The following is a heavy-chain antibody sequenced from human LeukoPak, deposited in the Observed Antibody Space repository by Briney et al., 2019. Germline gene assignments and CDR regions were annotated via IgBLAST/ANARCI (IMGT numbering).Heavy chain of an antibody. CDR2: IGTAGDT. J-gene: IGHJ4*02. CDR3: ARARYYYDSSGYYYALDY. D-gene: IGHD3-22*01. Sequence: GGSLRLSCAASGFTFSSYDMHWVRQATGKGLEWVSAIGTAGDTYYPGSVKGRFTISRENAKNFLYLQMNSLRAGDTAVYYCARARYYYDSSGYYYALDYWGQGTLVTVSS. V-gene: IGHV3-13*01. CDR1: GFTFSSYD.